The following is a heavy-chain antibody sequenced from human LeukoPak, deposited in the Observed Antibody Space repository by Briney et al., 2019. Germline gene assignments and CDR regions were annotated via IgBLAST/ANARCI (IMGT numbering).Heavy chain of an antibody. Sequence: SETLSLTCAVYGGSFSGYYWSWIRQPPGKGLEWIGEINHSGSTNYNPSLKSRVTISVDTSKNQFSLKLSSVTAADTAVYYCARGFRLRFLEWLLRAPSYYYYGMDVWSQGTTVTVSS. V-gene: IGHV4-34*01. CDR1: GGSFSGYY. CDR3: ARGFRLRFLEWLLRAPSYYYYGMDV. D-gene: IGHD3-3*01. J-gene: IGHJ6*02. CDR2: INHSGST.